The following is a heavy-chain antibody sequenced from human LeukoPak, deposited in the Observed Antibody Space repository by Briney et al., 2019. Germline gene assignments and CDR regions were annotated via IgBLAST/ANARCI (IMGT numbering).Heavy chain of an antibody. D-gene: IGHD6-19*01. CDR2: INHSGST. V-gene: IGHV4-34*01. CDR3: ARNGWYSVDY. J-gene: IGHJ4*02. Sequence: PSETLSLTCAVSGGSFTGSFSTYYWSWLRQPPGKGLEWFGEINHSGSTTYNPSLKSRVTISIDTSKNHFSLKLSSVTAADTAMYYCARNGWYSVDYWGQGTQVSVSS. CDR1: GGSFTGSFSTYY.